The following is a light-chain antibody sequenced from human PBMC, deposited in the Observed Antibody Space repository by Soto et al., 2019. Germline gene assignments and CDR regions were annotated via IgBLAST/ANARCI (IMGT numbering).Light chain of an antibody. CDR1: QSVSSSN. V-gene: IGKV3-20*01. CDR3: QQYGISAGYT. Sequence: EIVLTQSPGTLSLSPGERATLSCRASQSVSSSNLAWYQQKPGQAPRLLIFGASSRATGIPDRFSGSGSGTDFTLNISRLEPEDFAVYYCQQYGISAGYTFGQGTKLEIK. CDR2: GAS. J-gene: IGKJ2*01.